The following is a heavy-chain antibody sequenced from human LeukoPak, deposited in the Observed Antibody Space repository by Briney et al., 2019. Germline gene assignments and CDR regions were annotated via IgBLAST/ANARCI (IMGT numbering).Heavy chain of an antibody. V-gene: IGHV1-2*02. Sequence: ASVKVSCKASGYTFTQIYIHWVRQAPGHGLEWVGWIQFTTGATYSEQKFRGRVTMTTDRSIDTVYLELNGLRSDDTAQYYCVTRGGAMCDAFDVWGQGTMVTVGS. CDR3: VTRGGAMCDAFDV. D-gene: IGHD4/OR15-4a*01. CDR1: GYTFTQIY. J-gene: IGHJ3*01. CDR2: IQFTTGAT.